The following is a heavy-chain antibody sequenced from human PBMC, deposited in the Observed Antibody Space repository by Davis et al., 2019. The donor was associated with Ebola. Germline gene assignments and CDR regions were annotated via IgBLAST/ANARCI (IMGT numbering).Heavy chain of an antibody. CDR1: GGSISSSSYY. Sequence: MPSETLSLTCTVSGGSISSSSYYWGWIRQPPGKGLEWIGSIFYSGNTYYNPSLKSQVTMSVDTPKNQFSLRLSSVTAADTAVYYCARRIAARPDCFDPWGQGTLVTVSS. CDR2: IFYSGNT. J-gene: IGHJ5*02. V-gene: IGHV4-39*01. CDR3: ARRIAARPDCFDP. D-gene: IGHD6-6*01.